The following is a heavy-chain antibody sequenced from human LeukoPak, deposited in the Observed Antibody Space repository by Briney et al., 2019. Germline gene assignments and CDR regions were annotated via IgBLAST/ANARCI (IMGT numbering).Heavy chain of an antibody. V-gene: IGHV4-38-2*02. CDR2: IYHSGST. D-gene: IGHD6-13*01. J-gene: IGHJ5*02. Sequence: PSETLSHTCTVSGYSISSGYYWAWIRQPPGKGLEWIGNIYHSGSTYYNPSLKSRVTISVDTSKNQFSLQLTSVTAADTAVYYCARAYSSSWYFNWFDPWGQGTLVTVSS. CDR1: GYSISSGYY. CDR3: ARAYSSSWYFNWFDP.